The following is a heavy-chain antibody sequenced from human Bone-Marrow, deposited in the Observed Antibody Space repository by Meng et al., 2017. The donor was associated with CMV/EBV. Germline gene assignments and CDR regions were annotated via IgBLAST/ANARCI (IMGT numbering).Heavy chain of an antibody. V-gene: IGHV1-18*01. J-gene: IGHJ6*02. CDR3: AREGAWVATIDYYYYYGMDV. Sequence: ASVKVSCKASGYTFTSYGISWVRQAPGQGLEWMGWISAYNGNTNYAQKLQGRVTMTTDTSTSTAYMELRSLRSDDTAVYYCAREGAWVATIDYYYYYGMDVWGQGTTVTVSS. CDR1: GYTFTSYG. CDR2: ISAYNGNT. D-gene: IGHD5-12*01.